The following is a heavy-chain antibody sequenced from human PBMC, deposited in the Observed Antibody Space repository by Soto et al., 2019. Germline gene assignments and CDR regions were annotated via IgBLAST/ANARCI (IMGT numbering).Heavy chain of an antibody. J-gene: IGHJ5*02. CDR2: ISYDGSNK. Sequence: GSLRLSCAASGFIFSSNAMHWVRQAPGKGLEWVAVISYDGSNKYYANSVKGRFTISRDNSKNTLYLQMNSLRVEDTAVYYCARDSGPMSSWGQGALVSVS. CDR1: GFIFSSNA. D-gene: IGHD1-26*01. V-gene: IGHV3-30-3*01. CDR3: ARDSGPMSS.